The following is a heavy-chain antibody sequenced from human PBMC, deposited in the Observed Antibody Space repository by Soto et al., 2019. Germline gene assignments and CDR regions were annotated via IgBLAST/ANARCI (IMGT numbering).Heavy chain of an antibody. V-gene: IGHV1-46*01. CDR1: GYTVTTYY. CDR3: AGVGAPIRWEVTGRGRDHGMAG. CDR2: INPSGGST. Sequence: QVQLVQSGAEVRKPGASVKVSCKASGYTVTTYYMHWVREAPGRGVEWVGIINPSGGSTGSAQTFQGRGTLTSDTSTRTVYPELSRLRYEDTAVYYCAGVGAPIRWEVTGRGRDHGMAGWGQGTTVTASS. D-gene: IGHD1-20*01. J-gene: IGHJ6*02.